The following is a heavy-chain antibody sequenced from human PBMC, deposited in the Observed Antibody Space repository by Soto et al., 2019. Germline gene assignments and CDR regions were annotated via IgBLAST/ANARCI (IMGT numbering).Heavy chain of an antibody. CDR3: ATGGHFYGD. CDR1: GFTFSNAW. D-gene: IGHD3-10*01. Sequence: EVQLVESGGGLVKPGGSLRLSCAASGFTFSNAWMSWVRQAPGKGLEWVGRIKRKTDGGTTDYAAPVKGRFTISRDDSDTTVYLQMTSLKIEDTAVYYCATGGHFYGDCGQGTLVTVSS. J-gene: IGHJ4*02. CDR2: IKRKTDGGTT. V-gene: IGHV3-15*01.